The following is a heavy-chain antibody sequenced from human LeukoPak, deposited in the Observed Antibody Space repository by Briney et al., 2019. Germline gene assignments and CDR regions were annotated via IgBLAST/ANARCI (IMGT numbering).Heavy chain of an antibody. CDR2: INHSGST. CDR3: ARGLRTINY. V-gene: IGHV4-34*01. J-gene: IGHJ4*02. D-gene: IGHD1-14*01. Sequence: SETLSLTCAVYGGSFSGYYWSWIRQPPGKGLEWIGEINHSGSTNYNPSLKSRVTISVDTSKNRFSLKLSSVTAADTAVYYCARGLRTINYWGQGTLVTVSS. CDR1: GGSFSGYY.